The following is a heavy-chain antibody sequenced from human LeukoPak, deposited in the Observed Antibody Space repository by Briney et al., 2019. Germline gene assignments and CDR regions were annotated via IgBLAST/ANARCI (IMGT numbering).Heavy chain of an antibody. J-gene: IGHJ5*02. CDR2: IDTNTGTP. Sequence: ASVKVSCKASGYIFTDYALNWVRQAPGQGLGWMGWIDTNTGTPTYAQGFTEQFVFSLDTSVSTAYLQISSLKAEDTAVYYCARDNYGAEEGIGSSLVWFDPWGQGTLVTVSS. D-gene: IGHD4-11*01. V-gene: IGHV7-4-1*02. CDR1: GYIFTDYA. CDR3: ARDNYGAEEGIGSSLVWFDP.